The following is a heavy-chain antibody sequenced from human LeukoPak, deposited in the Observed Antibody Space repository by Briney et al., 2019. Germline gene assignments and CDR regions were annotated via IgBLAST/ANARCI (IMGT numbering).Heavy chain of an antibody. CDR2: IRYDGNNK. J-gene: IGHJ4*02. D-gene: IGHD2-2*01. CDR3: AKIEGKYQLANVPDH. CDR1: GFTFSTYG. Sequence: PGGSLRLSCAASGFTFSTYGMHWVRQAPGRGLEWVAFIRYDGNNKYYADFVKGRFTISRDNSKNTLYLHMNSLRTEDTAVYYCAKIEGKYQLANVPDHWGQGTLVTVSS. V-gene: IGHV3-30*02.